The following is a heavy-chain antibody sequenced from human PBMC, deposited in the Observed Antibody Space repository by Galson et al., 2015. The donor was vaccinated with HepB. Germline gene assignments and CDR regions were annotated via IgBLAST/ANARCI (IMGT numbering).Heavy chain of an antibody. D-gene: IGHD1-14*01. CDR2: ISHSGST. CDR1: GGSISSGGYS. CDR3: AREPVGLGPTPVT. J-gene: IGHJ5*02. Sequence: TLSLTCAVSGGSISSGGYSWTWIRQPPGKGLEWIGCISHSGSTNYNPSLKSRVTISVDRSKNQFSLKVTSVTAADTAIYYCAREPVGLGPTPVTWGQGTLVTVSS. V-gene: IGHV4-30-2*01.